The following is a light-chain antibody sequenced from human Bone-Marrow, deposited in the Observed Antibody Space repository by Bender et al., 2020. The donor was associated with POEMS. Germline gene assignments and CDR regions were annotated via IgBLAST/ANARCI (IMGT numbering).Light chain of an antibody. V-gene: IGLV10-54*04. Sequence: QAGLTQPPSVSTALRQTATLTCTGNSNNVGNQGAPWLQRHQGHPPNLLSSRNNNRPSGISERFSASRSGNTVSLTITGLQPEDEADYYCSAWDSSLSAWVFGGGTKLTVL. CDR1: SNNVGNQG. CDR3: SAWDSSLSAWV. CDR2: RNN. J-gene: IGLJ3*02.